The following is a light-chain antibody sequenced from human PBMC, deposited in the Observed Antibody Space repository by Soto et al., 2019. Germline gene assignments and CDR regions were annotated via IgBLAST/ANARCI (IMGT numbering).Light chain of an antibody. J-gene: IGKJ4*01. CDR2: WAS. CDR3: QQYYTTLS. Sequence: DIVMTQSPDSLAVSLGERATINCKSSQSVLYNSDNKNDLAWYQQKAGQPPKLLIYWASTRDSGVPDRFSGSGSGADFTLTISNLQAEDVAVYDCQQYYTTLSFGGGTKVEIK. V-gene: IGKV4-1*01. CDR1: QSVLYNSDNKND.